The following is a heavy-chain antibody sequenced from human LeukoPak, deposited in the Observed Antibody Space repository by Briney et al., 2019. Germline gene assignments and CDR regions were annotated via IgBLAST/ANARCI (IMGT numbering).Heavy chain of an antibody. J-gene: IGHJ4*02. Sequence: GASVKVSCKASGGTFSSYAISWVRQAPGQGLEWMGRIIPIFGIANYAQKFQGRVTITADKSTSTAYMELSSLRSEDTAVYYCARGPTGAGDYENYFDYWGQGTLVTVSS. CDR3: ARGPTGAGDYENYFDY. D-gene: IGHD4-17*01. CDR2: IIPIFGIA. V-gene: IGHV1-69*04. CDR1: GGTFSSYA.